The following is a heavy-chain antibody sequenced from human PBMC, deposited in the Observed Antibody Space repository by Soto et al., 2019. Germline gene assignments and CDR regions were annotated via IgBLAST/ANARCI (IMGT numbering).Heavy chain of an antibody. Sequence: GGSLRLSCAASGFTFSSYAMTWVRQAPGKGLEWVSAISGSGGSTYYADSVKGRFTISRDNSKNTLYLQMNSLRAEDTAVYYCAKDRARVAVAAIRFDYWGQGTLVTVSS. CDR3: AKDRARVAVAAIRFDY. J-gene: IGHJ4*02. CDR1: GFTFSSYA. CDR2: ISGSGGST. D-gene: IGHD6-19*01. V-gene: IGHV3-23*01.